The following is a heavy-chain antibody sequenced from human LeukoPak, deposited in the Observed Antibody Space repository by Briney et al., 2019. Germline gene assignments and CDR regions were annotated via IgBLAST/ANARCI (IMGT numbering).Heavy chain of an antibody. J-gene: IGHJ4*02. Sequence: GGSLRLSCAASGFTVSSNYMSWVRQAPGKGLEWVSVIYSGGSTYYADSVKGRFTISRDNSKNTLYLQMNSLRAEDTAVYYCARVSYTAVAGLRYFDYWGQGTLVTVSS. D-gene: IGHD6-19*01. CDR2: IYSGGST. CDR3: ARVSYTAVAGLRYFDY. V-gene: IGHV3-53*01. CDR1: GFTVSSNY.